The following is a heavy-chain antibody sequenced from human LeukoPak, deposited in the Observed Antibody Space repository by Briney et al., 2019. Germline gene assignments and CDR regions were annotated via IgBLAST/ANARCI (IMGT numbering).Heavy chain of an antibody. J-gene: IGHJ3*02. D-gene: IGHD1-26*01. Sequence: ASVKVSCKASGYTFTGYYMHWVRQAPGQGLEWMGWINPNSGGTNYAQKFQGRVTMTRDTSISTAYMELSRLRSDDTAVYYCARESGIVGASTDAFDIWGQGTMVTVSS. CDR3: ARESGIVGASTDAFDI. CDR1: GYTFTGYY. CDR2: INPNSGGT. V-gene: IGHV1-2*02.